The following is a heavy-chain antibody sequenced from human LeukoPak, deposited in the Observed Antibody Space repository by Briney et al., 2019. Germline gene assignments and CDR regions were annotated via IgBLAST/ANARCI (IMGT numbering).Heavy chain of an antibody. D-gene: IGHD6-13*01. CDR2: IYYTGVT. CDR1: GGSISSNSHY. J-gene: IGHJ4*02. Sequence: SETLSLTCTVSGGSISSNSHYCAWIRQPPGKGIEWIGSIYYTGVTFYSPSLKSRVTISVDTSKNQFSLKVISVTAADTAVYYCAKDRPPLGRQHQLSYYFDYWGQGTLVTVSS. V-gene: IGHV4-39*02. CDR3: AKDRPPLGRQHQLSYYFDY.